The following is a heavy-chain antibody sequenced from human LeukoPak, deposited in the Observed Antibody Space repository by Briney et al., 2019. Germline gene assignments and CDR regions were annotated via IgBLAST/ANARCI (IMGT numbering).Heavy chain of an antibody. Sequence: GGSLRLSCAASGFTVSSSYMSWVRQAPGKGLEWVSVIYSGGSAYYADSVKGRFTISRDNSKNTLYLQMNSLRAEDTAVYYCARDRWELLGGSYYYYGMDVWGQGTTVTVSS. CDR1: GFTVSSSY. D-gene: IGHD1-26*01. CDR3: ARDRWELLGGSYYYYGMDV. J-gene: IGHJ6*02. V-gene: IGHV3-66*01. CDR2: IYSGGSA.